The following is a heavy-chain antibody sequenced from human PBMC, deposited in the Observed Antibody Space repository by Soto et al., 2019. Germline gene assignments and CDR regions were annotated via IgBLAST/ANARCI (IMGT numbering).Heavy chain of an antibody. CDR2: ISSAGTFT. V-gene: IGHV3-30-3*01. Sequence: QVQLVESGGGVVQPGTSLRLSCLVSGLPFSSHAMDWVRQAPGKGLEWLSIISSAGTFTYNSESVRSRFTISRENSKNTLYLHMNNLRVEDTAVYYWVRVYVRQYDYWRQGTVVTVSS. CDR3: VRVYVRQYDY. J-gene: IGHJ4*02. CDR1: GLPFSSHA. D-gene: IGHD3-16*01.